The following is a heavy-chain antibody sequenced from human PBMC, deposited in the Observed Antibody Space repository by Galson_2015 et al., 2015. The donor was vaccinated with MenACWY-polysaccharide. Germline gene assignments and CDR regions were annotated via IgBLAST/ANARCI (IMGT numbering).Heavy chain of an antibody. CDR2: IYTSGST. D-gene: IGHD3-16*01. CDR1: GGSISSGTYY. Sequence: VSGGSISSGTYYWSWIRQSAGEGLEWIGRIYTSGSTNYNPSLRSRVTISIDTSKNQFSLKLSSVTAADTAVYYCTRATFGLYGMDIWGQGTTVTVSS. CDR3: TRATFGLYGMDI. V-gene: IGHV4-61*02. J-gene: IGHJ6*02.